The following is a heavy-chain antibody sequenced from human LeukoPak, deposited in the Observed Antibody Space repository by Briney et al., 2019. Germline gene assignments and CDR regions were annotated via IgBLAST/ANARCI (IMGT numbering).Heavy chain of an antibody. D-gene: IGHD2-15*01. J-gene: IGHJ4*02. Sequence: GESLKISCKGSGYSFTSYWIGWVRPMPGKGLEWMGILYPGDSDTRYSPSFQGQVTISADKSISTAYLQWSSLKASDTAMYYCARGRWDIVVVVAARGKYYFDYWGQGTLVTVSS. V-gene: IGHV5-51*01. CDR2: LYPGDSDT. CDR1: GYSFTSYW. CDR3: ARGRWDIVVVVAARGKYYFDY.